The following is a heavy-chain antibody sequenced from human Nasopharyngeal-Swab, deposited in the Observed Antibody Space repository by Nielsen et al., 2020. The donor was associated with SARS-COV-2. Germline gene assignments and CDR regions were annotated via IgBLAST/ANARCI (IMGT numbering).Heavy chain of an antibody. D-gene: IGHD1-26*01. J-gene: IGHJ3*02. V-gene: IGHV1-18*01. Sequence: ASVKVSCKAFGYTFTSYGISWVRQAPGQGLEWMGWISAYNANTKNAQKLQGRVTMTTDTSTSTAYMELRSLRSDDTAVYYCAREPGRAFDIWGQGTMVTVSS. CDR1: GYTFTSYG. CDR3: AREPGRAFDI. CDR2: ISAYNANT.